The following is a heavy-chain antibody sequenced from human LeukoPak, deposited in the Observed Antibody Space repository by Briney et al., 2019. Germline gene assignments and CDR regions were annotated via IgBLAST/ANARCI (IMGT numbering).Heavy chain of an antibody. Sequence: SETLSLTCTVSGGSISSSSYFWGWIRQPPGKGLEWIGSINYFGSTYYNPSLKSRVTISVDTSKNQFSLKLSSVTAADTAVYYCARVTGDYVRYNWFDPWGQGTLVTVSS. J-gene: IGHJ5*02. CDR1: GGSISSSSYF. V-gene: IGHV4-39*07. CDR3: ARVTGDYVRYNWFDP. CDR2: INYFGST. D-gene: IGHD4-17*01.